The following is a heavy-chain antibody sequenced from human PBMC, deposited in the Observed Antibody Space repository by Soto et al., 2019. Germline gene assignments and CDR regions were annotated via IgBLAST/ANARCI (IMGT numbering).Heavy chain of an antibody. CDR2: IHFDGSTT. Sequence: GGSLRLSCAASGFTFSSYWMHWVRQVPGKGLVWVSRIHFDGSTTHYADSVKGRFTISRDNAKNSLYLQMNSLRPEDTALYYCVRSKGGYSYGTPFDYWGQGTLVTVSP. V-gene: IGHV3-74*01. J-gene: IGHJ4*02. CDR3: VRSKGGYSYGTPFDY. CDR1: GFTFSSYW. D-gene: IGHD5-18*01.